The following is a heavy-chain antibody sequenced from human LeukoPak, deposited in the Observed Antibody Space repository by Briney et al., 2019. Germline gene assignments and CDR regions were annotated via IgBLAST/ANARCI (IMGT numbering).Heavy chain of an antibody. CDR2: IWFDGSKT. CDR3: AGDKPRPYYYHSSGTFDY. D-gene: IGHD3-22*01. CDR1: RFNFSNYG. Sequence: GGSLRLSCGAPRFNFSNYGTLTVRQAPGKGLEWVAVIWFDGSKTYHADSVKGRFTISRDNSKNTLYLQMNSLRAEATAVYYVAGDKPRPYYYHSSGTFDYWGQGTLVTVSS. V-gene: IGHV3-33*01. J-gene: IGHJ4*02.